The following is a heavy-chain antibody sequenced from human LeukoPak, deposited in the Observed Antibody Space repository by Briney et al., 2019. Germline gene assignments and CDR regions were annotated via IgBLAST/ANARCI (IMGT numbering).Heavy chain of an antibody. Sequence: SETLSLTCAVYGGSFSGYYWTWIRQPPGKGLEWIGEIHYSRSVTYNPSLETRVTISVDTSKNQFSLRINSVTAADTAVYYCARGQWFRAFWSRGTPVTVSS. CDR3: ARGQWFRAF. CDR1: GGSFSGYY. D-gene: IGHD3-10*01. CDR2: IHYSRSV. J-gene: IGHJ4*02. V-gene: IGHV4-34*01.